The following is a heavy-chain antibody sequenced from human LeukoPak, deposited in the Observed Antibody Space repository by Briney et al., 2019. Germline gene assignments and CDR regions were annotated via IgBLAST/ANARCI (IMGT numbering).Heavy chain of an antibody. CDR1: GFTFSSYS. CDR3: AKDLSSAITSALVLDV. CDR2: ITWNRDNI. J-gene: IGHJ6*02. D-gene: IGHD3-22*01. V-gene: IGHV3-9*01. Sequence: GGSLRLSCAASGFTFSSYSMNWVRQAPGKGLEWVAGITWNRDNIGYGDSVKGRFTISRDNVKNVLYLQMNSLRPEDTALYYCAKDLSSAITSALVLDVWGQGTTV.